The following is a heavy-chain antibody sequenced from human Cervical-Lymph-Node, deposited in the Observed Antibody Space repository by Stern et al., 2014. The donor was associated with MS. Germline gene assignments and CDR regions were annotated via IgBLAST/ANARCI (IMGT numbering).Heavy chain of an antibody. CDR3: ARAGEYTSYARHYFDY. J-gene: IGHJ4*02. Sequence: QVQLGQSGAEVKKPGASVKVSCKASGYTLTHYFMHWVRQAPGQGLEWMGIVNPSGGDTTYAQRFQARVTMTWDTSTSTVYMELSSLTSEDTATYYCARAGEYTSYARHYFDYWGQGTLVTVSS. V-gene: IGHV1-46*01. CDR1: GYTLTHYF. D-gene: IGHD2/OR15-2a*01. CDR2: VNPSGGDT.